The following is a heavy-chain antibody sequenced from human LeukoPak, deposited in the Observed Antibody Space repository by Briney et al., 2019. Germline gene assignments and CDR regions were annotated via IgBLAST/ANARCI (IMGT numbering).Heavy chain of an antibody. D-gene: IGHD3-22*01. Sequence: GASVKVSCKASGYTFTSYYRHWVRQAPGQGLDSMGIINPSGGSTSYAQKFQGRVIMTRDMSTSTVYMELSSLRSEDTAVYYCASNYDSSGYYHPSDAFDIWGQGTMVTVSS. J-gene: IGHJ3*02. CDR2: INPSGGST. CDR1: GYTFTSYY. V-gene: IGHV1-46*01. CDR3: ASNYDSSGYYHPSDAFDI.